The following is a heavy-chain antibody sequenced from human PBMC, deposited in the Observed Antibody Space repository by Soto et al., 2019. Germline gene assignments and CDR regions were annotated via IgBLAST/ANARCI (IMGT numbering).Heavy chain of an antibody. D-gene: IGHD3-3*01. Sequence: SETLSLTCTVSGGSISSYYWSWIRQPPGKGLEWIGYIYYSGSTNYNPSLKSRVTISVDTSKNQFSLKLSSVTAADTAVYYCARAITIFGAVYYYYMDVWGKGTTVTVSS. CDR1: GGSISSYY. CDR2: IYYSGST. V-gene: IGHV4-59*01. CDR3: ARAITIFGAVYYYYMDV. J-gene: IGHJ6*03.